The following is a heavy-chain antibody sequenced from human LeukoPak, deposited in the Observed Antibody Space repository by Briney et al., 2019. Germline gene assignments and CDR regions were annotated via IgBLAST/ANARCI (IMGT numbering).Heavy chain of an antibody. CDR1: GFTFSTYW. Sequence: GGSLRLSCAASGFTFSTYWMHWVRQAPGKGLVWVLGIKSDGSTNYADSVKGRFTISRDNANNTLSLQMNSLRPEDTGVYYCARAPSEIGGYYPEYFRHWGQGTLVTVSS. CDR3: ARAPSEIGGYYPEYFRH. J-gene: IGHJ1*01. D-gene: IGHD3-22*01. V-gene: IGHV3-74*01. CDR2: IKSDGST.